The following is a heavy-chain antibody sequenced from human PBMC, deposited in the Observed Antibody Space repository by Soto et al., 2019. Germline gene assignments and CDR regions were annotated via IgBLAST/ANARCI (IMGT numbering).Heavy chain of an antibody. Sequence: PGGSLRLSCAASGFTFDDYAMHWVRQAPGKGLEWVSGISWNSGSIGYADSVKGRFTISRDNAKNSLYLQMNSLRAEDTALYYCAKEGRILRLGELSQFDYWGQGTLVTVSS. J-gene: IGHJ4*02. CDR2: ISWNSGSI. CDR1: GFTFDDYA. V-gene: IGHV3-9*01. CDR3: AKEGRILRLGELSQFDY. D-gene: IGHD3-16*02.